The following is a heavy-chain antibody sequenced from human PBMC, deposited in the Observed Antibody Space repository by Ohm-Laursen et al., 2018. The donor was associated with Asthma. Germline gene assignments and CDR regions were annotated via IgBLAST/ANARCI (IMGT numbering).Heavy chain of an antibody. Sequence: SLRLSCAAFGFTFSSYAMHWVRQAPGKGLEWVAVGGSYYDGGLKYYADSVNGRFTVSRDDSKNTLYLQMNSLRPDGTAVYYCSRDVMECYLPGFDFWGQGTLVTGSS. J-gene: IGHJ4*02. CDR2: GGSYYDGGLK. D-gene: IGHD2-21*01. CDR1: GFTFSSYA. CDR3: SRDVMECYLPGFDF. V-gene: IGHV3-30-3*01.